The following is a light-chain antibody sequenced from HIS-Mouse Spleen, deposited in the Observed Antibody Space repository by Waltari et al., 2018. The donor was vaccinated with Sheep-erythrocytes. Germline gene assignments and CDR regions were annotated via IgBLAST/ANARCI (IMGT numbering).Light chain of an antibody. J-gene: IGLJ3*02. CDR1: SSDVGSYNL. CDR3: CSYAGSSSWV. V-gene: IGLV2-23*01. CDR2: EGS. Sequence: QSALTQPASVSGSPGQSITIPCTGTSSDVGSYNLVSWYQQHPGKAPKLMIYEGSKRPSGVSNRFSGLQAEDEADYYCCSYAGSSSWVFGGGTKLTVL.